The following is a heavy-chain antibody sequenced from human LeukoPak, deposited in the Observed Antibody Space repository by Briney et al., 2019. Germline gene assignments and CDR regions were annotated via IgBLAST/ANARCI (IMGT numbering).Heavy chain of an antibody. J-gene: IGHJ4*02. Sequence: GGSLRLSCAASGFTFSSYVMSWVRQAPGKGLEWVSGISGSGGTTFYADSVKGRFTISRDDSKNTLYLQMNSLKTEDTAVYYCTTDLLGACCFDYCGQGTLVTVSS. D-gene: IGHD1-26*01. CDR1: GFTFSSYV. V-gene: IGHV3-23*01. CDR2: ISGSGGTT. CDR3: TTDLLGACCFDY.